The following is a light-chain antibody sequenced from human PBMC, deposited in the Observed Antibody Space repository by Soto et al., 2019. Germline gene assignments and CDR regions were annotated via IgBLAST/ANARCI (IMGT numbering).Light chain of an antibody. V-gene: IGKV1-33*01. Sequence: EIKMTQSPSSLSASVGDRVTLTCQASQDVRNFLAWYQQKPGKAPKLLISDASSLEAGVPERFSGSGFGTDFTLTISSLQAEDFAAYFCQHRHDLHPTFGQGTRLEIK. CDR3: QHRHDLHPT. CDR1: QDVRNF. CDR2: DAS. J-gene: IGKJ5*01.